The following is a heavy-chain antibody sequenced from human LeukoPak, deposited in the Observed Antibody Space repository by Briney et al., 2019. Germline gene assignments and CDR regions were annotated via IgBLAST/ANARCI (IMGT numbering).Heavy chain of an antibody. J-gene: IGHJ4*02. CDR3: ARGRGYSYGVDY. D-gene: IGHD5-18*01. CDR2: INHSGST. Sequence: PSETLSLTCTVSGGSISRYHWSWIRQPPGKGLEWIGEINHSGSTNYNPSLKSRVTISVDTSKNQFSLKLSSVTAADTAVYYCARGRGYSYGVDYWGQGTLVTVSS. V-gene: IGHV4-34*01. CDR1: GGSISRYH.